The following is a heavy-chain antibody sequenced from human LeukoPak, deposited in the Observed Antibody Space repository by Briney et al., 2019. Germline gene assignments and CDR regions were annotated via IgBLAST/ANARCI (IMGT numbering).Heavy chain of an antibody. Sequence: SETLSLTCTVSGGSISSGSYYWNWIRQPAGKGLEWIRRMYTSGSTNYNPSLKSRAIISLDTSKNQFSLKLSSVTAADTAVYYCAREGQTMIDAFDIWGQGTMVTVSS. V-gene: IGHV4-61*02. CDR1: GGSISSGSYY. J-gene: IGHJ3*02. CDR3: AREGQTMIDAFDI. D-gene: IGHD3-22*01. CDR2: MYTSGST.